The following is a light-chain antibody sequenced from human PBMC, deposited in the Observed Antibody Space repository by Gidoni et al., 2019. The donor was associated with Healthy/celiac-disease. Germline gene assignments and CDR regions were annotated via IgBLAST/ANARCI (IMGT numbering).Light chain of an antibody. Sequence: DIQMTQSPSSLSASVGDRVTITCRASQSISSYLNWYQQKPGKAPKLLIYAASSLQSGFPSRFSGRGSGTDFTLTISSLQPEDVATYYCQQSYSTPPTFGQGTKVEIK. CDR3: QQSYSTPPT. J-gene: IGKJ1*01. CDR2: AAS. CDR1: QSISSY. V-gene: IGKV1-39*01.